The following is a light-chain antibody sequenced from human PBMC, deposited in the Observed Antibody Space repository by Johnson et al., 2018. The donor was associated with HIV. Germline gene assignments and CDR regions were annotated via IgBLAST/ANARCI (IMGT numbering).Light chain of an antibody. CDR1: SSNIGSNT. Sequence: SVLTQAPSASGTPGQRVTISCSGTSSNIGSNTVNWYQQFPGPAPKLLIYRNNQRPSGVPDRFSGSKSGTSASLAISWLPAEDEAEYYCAAWDDSLNGFYVFGSGTKVTVL. CDR2: RNN. CDR3: AAWDDSLNGFYV. J-gene: IGLJ1*01. V-gene: IGLV1-44*01.